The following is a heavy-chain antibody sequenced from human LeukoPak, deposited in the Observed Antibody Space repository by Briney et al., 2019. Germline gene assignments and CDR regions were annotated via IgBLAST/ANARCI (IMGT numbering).Heavy chain of an antibody. D-gene: IGHD1-26*01. V-gene: IGHV3-23*01. CDR3: AKARQWELPSFDY. Sequence: GGSLRLSCAASGFXFSSYAISWVRQAPGKGLEWVSGIGGSGGSTYYADSVKGRFTISRDNSKNTVYLQMSSLRAEDTAVYYCAKARQWELPSFDYWGQGTLVTVS. CDR1: GFXFSSYA. J-gene: IGHJ4*02. CDR2: IGGSGGST.